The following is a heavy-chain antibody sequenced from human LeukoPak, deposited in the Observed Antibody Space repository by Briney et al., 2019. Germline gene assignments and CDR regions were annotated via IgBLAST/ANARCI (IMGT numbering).Heavy chain of an antibody. CDR2: IIPIFGTA. CDR1: GGTFSSYA. Sequence: GASVKVSCKASGGTFSSYAISWVRQAPGQGLEWMGGIIPIFGTANYAQKFQGRVTITADESTSTAYMELSSLRSEDTAVYYCARDGIGFMTTVTPMDYWGQGTLVTVSS. V-gene: IGHV1-69*13. CDR3: ARDGIGFMTTVTPMDY. J-gene: IGHJ4*02. D-gene: IGHD4-17*01.